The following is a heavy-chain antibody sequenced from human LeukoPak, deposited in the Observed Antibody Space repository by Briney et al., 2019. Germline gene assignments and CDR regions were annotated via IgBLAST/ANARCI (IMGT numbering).Heavy chain of an antibody. CDR2: MNTNTGDP. Sequence: GASVKVSRKTSGYTFTSYAMNWVRQAPGQGLEWMGWMNTNTGDPTYARGFTGRFVFSFDTSVSAAYLQISSIKAEDTAVYYCARSNNDGDYLGVGFDYWGQGTLVTVSS. CDR1: GYTFTSYA. D-gene: IGHD4-17*01. J-gene: IGHJ4*02. CDR3: ARSNNDGDYLGVGFDY. V-gene: IGHV7-4-1*02.